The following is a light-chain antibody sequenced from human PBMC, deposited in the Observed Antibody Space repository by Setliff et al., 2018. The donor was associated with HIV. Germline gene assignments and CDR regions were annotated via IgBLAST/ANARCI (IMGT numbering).Light chain of an antibody. Sequence: QSALTQPASVSGSPGQSITISCTGTSSDVGGYNYVSWYQQHPGKAPKLMIFDVSRRPSGVSNRFSGSKPGNTASLTISGLQAEDEADYYCTSYTSSFTYVFGSGTKVTVL. CDR2: DVS. CDR3: TSYTSSFTYV. CDR1: SSDVGGYNY. J-gene: IGLJ1*01. V-gene: IGLV2-14*01.